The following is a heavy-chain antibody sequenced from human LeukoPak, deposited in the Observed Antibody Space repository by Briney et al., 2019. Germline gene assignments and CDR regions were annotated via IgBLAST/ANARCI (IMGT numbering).Heavy chain of an antibody. V-gene: IGHV4-59*01. CDR3: ARPQRDGYTPGAFDI. CDR1: GGSISSYY. CDR2: IYYSGST. D-gene: IGHD5-24*01. Sequence: SETLSLSCTVSGGSISSYYWSWIQQPPGKGLEWIGYIYYSGSTNYNPSLKSRVTISVDTSKNQFSLKLSSVTAADTAVYYCARPQRDGYTPGAFDIWGQGTMVTVSS. J-gene: IGHJ3*02.